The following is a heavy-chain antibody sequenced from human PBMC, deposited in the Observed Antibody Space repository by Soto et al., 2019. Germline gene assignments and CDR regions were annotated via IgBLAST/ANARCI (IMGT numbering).Heavy chain of an antibody. CDR1: GYTFTGYY. CDR3: ARWIAAQRGAFEI. D-gene: IGHD6-6*01. V-gene: IGHV1-2*04. Sequence: ASVKVSCKASGYTFTGYYMHWVRQAPGQGLEWMGWINPNSGGTNYAQKFQGWVTMTRDTSISTAYMELSRLRSDDTAVYYCARWIAAQRGAFEIWGQGTMVTVSS. CDR2: INPNSGGT. J-gene: IGHJ3*02.